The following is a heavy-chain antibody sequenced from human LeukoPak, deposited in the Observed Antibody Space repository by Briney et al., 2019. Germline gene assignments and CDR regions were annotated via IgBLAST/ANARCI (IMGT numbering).Heavy chain of an antibody. CDR1: GYTFTGYY. Sequence: ASVKVSCKASGYTFTGYYMHWVRQAPGQGLEWMGWINPNSGGTNYAQKFQGRVTMTRDTSISTAYMELSRLRPDDTAVYYCARGHTNYDFWSGYLFDYWGQGTLVTVSS. CDR3: ARGHTNYDFWSGYLFDY. J-gene: IGHJ4*02. D-gene: IGHD3-3*01. CDR2: INPNSGGT. V-gene: IGHV1-2*02.